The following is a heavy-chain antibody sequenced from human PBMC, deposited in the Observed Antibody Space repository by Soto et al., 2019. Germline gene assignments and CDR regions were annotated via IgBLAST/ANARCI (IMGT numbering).Heavy chain of an antibody. CDR3: ARQYGDYLDY. D-gene: IGHD4-17*01. V-gene: IGHV4-59*11. Sequence: LPSTVFCGNINNLYWRRIMQPPGKGLEWIAYIHYNGNTNYNPSLKSRVTISLDTSKNQFSLKLSSVTAADTAVYYRARQYGDYLDYWGQGTLVTVS. CDR1: CGNINNLY. J-gene: IGHJ4*02. CDR2: IHYNGNT.